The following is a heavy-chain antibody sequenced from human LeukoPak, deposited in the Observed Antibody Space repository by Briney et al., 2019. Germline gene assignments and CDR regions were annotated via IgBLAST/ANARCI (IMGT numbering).Heavy chain of an antibody. CDR2: INAGTGNT. CDR3: ARDQWEYGSGSYPLDH. J-gene: IGHJ4*02. D-gene: IGHD3-10*01. V-gene: IGHV1-3*01. Sequence: GASVKVSCKASGYTFTKYTIHWVRQAPGQRLEWMGWINAGTGNTKYSQNFQGRVTITRDTSASTAYMELSSLRSEDTAVYYCARDQWEYGSGSYPLDHWGQGTLVTVSS. CDR1: GYTFTKYT.